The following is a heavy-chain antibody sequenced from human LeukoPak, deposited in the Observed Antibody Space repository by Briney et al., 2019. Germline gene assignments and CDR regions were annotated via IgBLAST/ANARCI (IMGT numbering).Heavy chain of an antibody. CDR2: ISSSSSYI. CDR1: GFTFSSYS. J-gene: IGHJ4*02. Sequence: GGSLRLSCAASGFTFSSYSMNWVRQAPGKGLEWVSSISSSSSYIYYADSVKGRFTISRDNAKNSLYLQMNSLRAEDTAVYYCARDILTGYSSGWSGFDYWGQGTLVTVSS. V-gene: IGHV3-21*01. D-gene: IGHD6-19*01. CDR3: ARDILTGYSSGWSGFDY.